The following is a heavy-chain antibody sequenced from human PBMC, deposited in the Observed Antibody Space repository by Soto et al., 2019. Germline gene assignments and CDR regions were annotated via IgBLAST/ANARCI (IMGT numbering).Heavy chain of an antibody. CDR1: GGSFSGYY. D-gene: IGHD4-17*01. CDR3: ARGRGDDYGDYNWFDP. V-gene: IGHV4-34*01. CDR2: INHSGST. J-gene: IGHJ5*02. Sequence: PSETLSLTGAGCGGSFSGYYWSWIRQPPGKGLEWIGEINHSGSTNYNPSLKSRVTISVDTSKNQFSLKLSSVTAADTAVYYCARGRGDDYGDYNWFDPWGQGTLVTVSS.